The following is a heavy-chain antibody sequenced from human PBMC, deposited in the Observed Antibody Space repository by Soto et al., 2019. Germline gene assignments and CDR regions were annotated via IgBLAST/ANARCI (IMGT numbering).Heavy chain of an antibody. Sequence: VQLLESGGGLVQPGGSLRLSCAASGFTFSGYAMSWVRQAPGKGLEWVSTISGGGGSSYFADSVKGRFIISRDNSKNTLNLQMKSLRPEDTAVYYCAKGGCSGGSCYPLDSWGQGTLVTVSS. V-gene: IGHV3-23*01. CDR2: ISGGGGSS. CDR3: AKGGCSGGSCYPLDS. J-gene: IGHJ4*02. CDR1: GFTFSGYA. D-gene: IGHD2-15*01.